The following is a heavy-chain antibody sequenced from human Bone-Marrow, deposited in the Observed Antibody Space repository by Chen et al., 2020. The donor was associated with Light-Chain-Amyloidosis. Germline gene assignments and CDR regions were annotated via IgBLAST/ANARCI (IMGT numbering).Heavy chain of an antibody. Sequence: EVQLEQSGPEVKKPGESLKISCKGSGYTFPNYWIGWVRQMPGKGLEWMGVIYPDDSDARYSPSFGGQVTISAGKAITTAYLQWRSLKASDTAMYYCARRRDGYNFDYWGQGTLVTVSS. CDR3: ARRRDGYNFDY. J-gene: IGHJ4*02. CDR1: GYTFPNYW. D-gene: IGHD5-12*01. V-gene: IGHV5-51*01. CDR2: IYPDDSDA.